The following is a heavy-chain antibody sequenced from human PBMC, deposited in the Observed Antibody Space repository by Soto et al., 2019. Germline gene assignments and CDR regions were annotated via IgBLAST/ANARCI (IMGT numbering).Heavy chain of an antibody. CDR2: IIPILNIA. D-gene: IGHD5-12*01. V-gene: IGHV1-69*02. J-gene: IGHJ4*02. Sequence: QVQLVQSGAEVKTPGSSVKVSCKASGGTFSIYTINWVRQAPGQGLEWMGRIIPILNIATYAQKFQGRVTITADKSTSTAYLQGVSLRSDDPAVYYCARGRHDGYNRHYFDYWGQGNLVTVSS. CDR3: ARGRHDGYNRHYFDY. CDR1: GGTFSIYT.